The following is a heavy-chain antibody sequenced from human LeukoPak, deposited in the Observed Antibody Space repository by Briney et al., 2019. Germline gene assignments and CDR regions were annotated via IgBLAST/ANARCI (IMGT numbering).Heavy chain of an antibody. V-gene: IGHV1-18*01. J-gene: IGHJ4*02. D-gene: IGHD2-2*02. Sequence: GASVKLSPDASGYIFTSYGLACLRPAPGQDLEWIGTIIPFIDRTKFAQKFQDRVTMNTGSSTTTAYLHLTNLRPDDTAVYYCASAPSSLACYTDCYFDHWGQGTLVTVSS. CDR1: GYIFTSYG. CDR2: IIPFIDRT. CDR3: ASAPSSLACYTDCYFDH.